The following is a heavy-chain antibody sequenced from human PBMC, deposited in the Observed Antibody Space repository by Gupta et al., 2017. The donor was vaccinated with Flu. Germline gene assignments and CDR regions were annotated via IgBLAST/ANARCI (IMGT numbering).Heavy chain of an antibody. D-gene: IGHD5-18*01. Sequence: QVQLVQSGAEVKKLGSSVKVSCKASGGTLSRYAISWVRQAPGQGLEWMGGIIPIFGKANHGQKVPGRVKGTADESTRTALFGMSSPGSDDTAVYFWVGGGGTWIRDDMDVWGQGTTVTVSS. V-gene: IGHV1-69*01. J-gene: IGHJ6*02. CDR3: VGGGGTWIRDDMDV. CDR1: GGTLSRYA. CDR2: IIPIFGKA.